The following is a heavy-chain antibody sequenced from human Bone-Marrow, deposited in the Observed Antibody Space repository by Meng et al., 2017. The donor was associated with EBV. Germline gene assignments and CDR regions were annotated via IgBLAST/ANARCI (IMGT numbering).Heavy chain of an antibody. D-gene: IGHD4-23*01. CDR2: IIPIFGTA. J-gene: IGHJ4*02. V-gene: IGHV1-69*01. CDR3: AREQLEGTVATNRPFDY. CDR1: GGTFSSYA. Sequence: QVQRVQSGAEVKKPGSSVKVSCKASGGTFSSYAISWVRQAPGQGLEWMGGIIPIFGTANYAQKFQGRVTITADESTSTAYMELSSLRSEDTAVYYCAREQLEGTVATNRPFDYWGQGTLVTVSS.